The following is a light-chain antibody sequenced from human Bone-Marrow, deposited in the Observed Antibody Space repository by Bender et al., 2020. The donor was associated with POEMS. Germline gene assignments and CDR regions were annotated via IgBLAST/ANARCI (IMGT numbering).Light chain of an antibody. CDR2: KVT. CDR1: NSDVANYNR. Sequence: QSALTQPPSVSGSPGQSVTISCTGTNSDVANYNRVSWYQQSPGTAPKLLISKVTDRPSGVPDRFSGSRSGNTASLTIAGLQAEDEADYYCSLYTSRSTWVFGGGTKLTVL. CDR3: SLYTSRSTWV. J-gene: IGLJ3*02. V-gene: IGLV2-18*01.